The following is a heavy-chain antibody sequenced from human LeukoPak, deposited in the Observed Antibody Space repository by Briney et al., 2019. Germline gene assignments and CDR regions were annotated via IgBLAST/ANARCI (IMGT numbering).Heavy chain of an antibody. CDR1: GFTFSNYD. CDR3: AKDQYDYVRGEFDY. D-gene: IGHD3-16*01. CDR2: ISYDGNDK. J-gene: IGHJ4*02. V-gene: IGHV3-30*18. Sequence: GGSLRLSCAASGFTFSNYDIHWVRQAPGKGLEWVAVISYDGNDKHYADSVKGRFTISRDNSKNTLYLQMNSLRVEDTAVYYCAKDQYDYVRGEFDYWGQGTLVTVSS.